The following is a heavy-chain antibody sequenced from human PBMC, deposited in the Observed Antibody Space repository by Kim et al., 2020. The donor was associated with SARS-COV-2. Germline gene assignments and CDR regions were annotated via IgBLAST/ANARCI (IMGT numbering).Heavy chain of an antibody. CDR1: GFTFSTYA. CDR3: AKTSGTYWPDAFDI. Sequence: GGSLRLSCAASGFTFSTYAMSWVRQAPGKGLEWVSTISGNDGSTYYADSVKGRFTISRDTSKNTLYLQMNSLRAEDTAVYYCAKTSGTYWPDAFDIWGQGTMVTVSS. D-gene: IGHD1-26*01. J-gene: IGHJ3*02. V-gene: IGHV3-23*01. CDR2: ISGNDGST.